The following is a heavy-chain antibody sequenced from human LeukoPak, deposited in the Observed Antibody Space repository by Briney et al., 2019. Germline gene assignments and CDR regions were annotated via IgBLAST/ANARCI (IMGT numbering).Heavy chain of an antibody. D-gene: IGHD4-11*01. J-gene: IGHJ4*02. CDR3: ARYQTTEVFFDY. V-gene: IGHV3-33*05. CDR2: ISYDGNNK. Sequence: GGSLRLSCATSGFTFSHNAMHWVRQAPGKGLEWLAVISYDGNNKYYRDSVKGRFTISRDNSKNTLYLQMNSLRAEDTAVYYCARYQTTEVFFDYWGQGTLVTVSS. CDR1: GFTFSHNA.